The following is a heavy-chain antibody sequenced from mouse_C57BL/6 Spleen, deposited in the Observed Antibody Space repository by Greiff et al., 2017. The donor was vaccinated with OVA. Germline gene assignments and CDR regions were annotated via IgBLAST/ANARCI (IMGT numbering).Heavy chain of an antibody. CDR3: ARMGVYYFDY. V-gene: IGHV3-6*01. Sequence: EVKLQESGPGLVKPSQSLSLTCSVTGYSITSGYYWNWIRQFPGNKLEWMGYISYDGSNNYNPSLKNRISITRDTSKNQFFLKLNSVTTEDTATYYCARMGVYYFDYWGQGTTLTVSS. CDR2: ISYDGSN. CDR1: GYSITSGYY. J-gene: IGHJ2*01. D-gene: IGHD2-3*01.